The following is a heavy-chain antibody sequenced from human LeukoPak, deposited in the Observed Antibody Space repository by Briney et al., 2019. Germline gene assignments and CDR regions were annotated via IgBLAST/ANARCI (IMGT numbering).Heavy chain of an antibody. CDR3: AKDLRSSILYYFDH. D-gene: IGHD6-13*01. Sequence: GGSLRLSCAASGFTFSSYAMSWVRQAPGKGLEWVSGISGSGGATYYADSVKGRFTISRDNSRNTLYLQMNSLRAEDTAIYYCAKDLRSSILYYFDHWGQGTLVTVSS. CDR1: GFTFSSYA. J-gene: IGHJ4*02. CDR2: ISGSGGAT. V-gene: IGHV3-23*01.